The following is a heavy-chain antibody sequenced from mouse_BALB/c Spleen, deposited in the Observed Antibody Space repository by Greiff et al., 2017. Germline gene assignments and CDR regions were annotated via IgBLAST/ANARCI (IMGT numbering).Heavy chain of an antibody. CDR3: ARRTTVVGGDWYFDV. CDR2: ISSGGSYT. J-gene: IGHJ1*01. Sequence: EVKVVESGGDLVKPGGSLKLSCAASGFTFSSYGMSWVRQTPDKRLEWVATISSGGSYTYYPDSVKGRFTISRDNAKNTLYLQMSSLKSEDTAMYYCARRTTVVGGDWYFDVWGAGTTVTVSS. CDR1: GFTFSSYG. D-gene: IGHD1-1*01. V-gene: IGHV5-6*02.